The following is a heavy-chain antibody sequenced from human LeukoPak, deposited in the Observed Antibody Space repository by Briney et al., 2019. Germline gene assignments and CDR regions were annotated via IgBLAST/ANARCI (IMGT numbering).Heavy chain of an antibody. Sequence: GGSLRLSCVVSGLIFENYGMHWVRQAPGKGLEWVAIIWYDGSKDYYADPVKGRFTISRDNSKNTLYLQMNSLSAEDTALYYCAGGYRGYDLKIDYWGQGTLVTVSS. V-gene: IGHV3-33*01. J-gene: IGHJ4*02. CDR3: AGGYRGYDLKIDY. CDR2: IWYDGSKD. D-gene: IGHD5-12*01. CDR1: GLIFENYG.